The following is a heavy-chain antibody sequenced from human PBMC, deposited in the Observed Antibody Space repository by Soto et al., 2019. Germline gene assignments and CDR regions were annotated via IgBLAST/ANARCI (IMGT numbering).Heavy chain of an antibody. CDR2: INPGSGDT. CDR1: GYSFMTYG. Sequence: VASVKVSCKASGYSFMTYGIQWVRQAPGQRLEWMGWINPGSGDTKYSEKFQGRVAITRDTSASTVYMELSSLTSEDTASYYCARIRLLWFGEPAYWGQGTQVTVSS. D-gene: IGHD3-10*01. V-gene: IGHV1-3*01. CDR3: ARIRLLWFGEPAY. J-gene: IGHJ4*02.